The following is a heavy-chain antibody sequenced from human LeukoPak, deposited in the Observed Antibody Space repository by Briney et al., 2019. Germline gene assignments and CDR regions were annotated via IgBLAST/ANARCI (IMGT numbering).Heavy chain of an antibody. CDR1: GYTFTGYY. CDR2: INPNSGGT. J-gene: IGHJ4*02. CDR3: ARPYCSGASCHDYFDY. Sequence: ASVKVSCKASGYTFTGYYMHWVRQAPGQGLEWRGWINPNSGGTNYAQKFQGRVTMTRDTSIGTAYMELRRLRSDDTAVYYCARPYCSGASCHDYFDYWGQGTLVTVSS. V-gene: IGHV1-2*02. D-gene: IGHD2-15*01.